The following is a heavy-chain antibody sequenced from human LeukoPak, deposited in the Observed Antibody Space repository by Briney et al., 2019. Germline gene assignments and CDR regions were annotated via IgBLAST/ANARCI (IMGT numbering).Heavy chain of an antibody. V-gene: IGHV1-2*02. D-gene: IGHD1-1*01. J-gene: IGHJ3*02. Sequence: ASVKVSCEASGYTFSDYYINWLRQAPGQGLEWMGWINPNSGGTNYPQRFQGRVTMTRDTSISTAYMELSRLRSDDTAVYYCARERTGAAFDIWGQGTMVTVSS. CDR2: INPNSGGT. CDR1: GYTFSDYY. CDR3: ARERTGAAFDI.